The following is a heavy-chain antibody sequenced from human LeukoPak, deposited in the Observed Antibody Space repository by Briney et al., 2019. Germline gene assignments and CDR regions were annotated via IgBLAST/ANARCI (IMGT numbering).Heavy chain of an antibody. CDR3: ARELPSTGNWFDA. Sequence: SETLSLTCNISGVPITDYYWSWIRLAPRRGLEWIGYMYYSGDSNSNPCLEGRVTMSADTSTNQFSLRLTSVTAADTAIYYCARELPSTGNWFDAWGQGILVTVSS. J-gene: IGHJ5*02. D-gene: IGHD1-14*01. V-gene: IGHV4-59*01. CDR2: MYYSGDS. CDR1: GVPITDYY.